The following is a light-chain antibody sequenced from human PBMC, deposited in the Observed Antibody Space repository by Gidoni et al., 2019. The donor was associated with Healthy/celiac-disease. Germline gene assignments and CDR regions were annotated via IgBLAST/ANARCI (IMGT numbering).Light chain of an antibody. CDR2: QDT. CDR1: KLGDKY. V-gene: IGLV3-1*01. CDR3: QAWDSSYWV. Sequence: SYELTQPLSVSVSPGQTASITCSGDKLGDKYACWYQQKPGQSPVLVIYQDTKRPSGIPERFSGSNSGNTATLTISGTQAMDEADYYCQAWDSSYWVFGGGTKLTVL. J-gene: IGLJ3*02.